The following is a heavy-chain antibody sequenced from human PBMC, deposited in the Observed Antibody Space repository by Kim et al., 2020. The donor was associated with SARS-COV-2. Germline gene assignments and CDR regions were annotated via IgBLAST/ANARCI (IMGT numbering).Heavy chain of an antibody. CDR3: AGSGNYYGY. CDR2: SDN. V-gene: IGHV3-7*01. J-gene: IGHJ4*02. Sequence: SDNYVVDSWKGRFTISRDKAKNSLYLQMNSLRAEDTAVYFCAGSGNYYGYWGQGTLVTVSS.